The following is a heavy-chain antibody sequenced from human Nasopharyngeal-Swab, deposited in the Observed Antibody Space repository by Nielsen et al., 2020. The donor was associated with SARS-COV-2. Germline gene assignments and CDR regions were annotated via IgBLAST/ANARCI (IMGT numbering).Heavy chain of an antibody. D-gene: IGHD5-18*01. V-gene: IGHV1-3*01. CDR2: INAGNGNT. Sequence: ASVKVSYKASGYTFTSYAMHWVRQAPGQRLEWMGWINAGNGNTKYSQKFQGRVTITRDTSASTAYMELSSLRSKDTAVYYCARVGYKGWFDPWGQGTLVTVSS. J-gene: IGHJ5*02. CDR3: ARVGYKGWFDP. CDR1: GYTFTSYA.